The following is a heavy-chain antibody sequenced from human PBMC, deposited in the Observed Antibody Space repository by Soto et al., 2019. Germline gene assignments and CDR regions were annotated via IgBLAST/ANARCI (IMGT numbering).Heavy chain of an antibody. Sequence: SVTLSLTCTVSGGSVSTGMKYWGWVRQPPGKALEFIGYMYKTGETLLNSSLKSRVTLSMETSKNQFSLTLSSVTAADTAVYFCMKAHESGDFLGMSVWGPGTTVTVSS. D-gene: IGHD3-10*01. CDR1: GGSVSTGMKY. CDR2: MYKTGET. J-gene: IGHJ6*02. CDR3: MKAHESGDFLGMSV. V-gene: IGHV4-61*01.